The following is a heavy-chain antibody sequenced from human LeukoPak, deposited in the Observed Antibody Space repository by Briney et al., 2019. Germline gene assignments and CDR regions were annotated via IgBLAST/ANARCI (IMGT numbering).Heavy chain of an antibody. D-gene: IGHD6-19*01. Sequence: GGSLRLSCAASGFTVSNNYMRWVRQAPGKGLEWVSLIYSGGSTYYADSVKGRFIISRDNSKNTLYLQMNSLRAEDTAVYYCAKARGAVAAGGRYDYWGQGTLVTVSS. V-gene: IGHV3-66*01. J-gene: IGHJ4*02. CDR3: AKARGAVAAGGRYDY. CDR1: GFTVSNNY. CDR2: IYSGGST.